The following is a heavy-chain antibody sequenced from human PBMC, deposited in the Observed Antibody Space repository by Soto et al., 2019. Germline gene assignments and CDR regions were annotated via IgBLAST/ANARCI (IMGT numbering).Heavy chain of an antibody. Sequence: SEPLSLTSFVYGGSITNSSYYWGWVRRPPGKWLEWLWNIYYTGATYYNPSLKTRVSISVDTSRNHFSLRLTSVTAADTALYFCARLGYDSSDFCDDIDYWGHGTLVTVSS. CDR2: IYYTGAT. J-gene: IGHJ4*01. D-gene: IGHD3-22*01. V-gene: IGHV4-39*02. CDR3: ARLGYDSSDFCDDIDY. CDR1: GGSITNSSYY.